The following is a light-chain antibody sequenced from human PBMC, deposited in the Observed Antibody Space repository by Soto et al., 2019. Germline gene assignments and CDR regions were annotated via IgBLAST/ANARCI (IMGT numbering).Light chain of an antibody. J-gene: IGKJ1*01. CDR3: HHYSNWPRT. CDR1: QSVRSN. CDR2: GAS. Sequence: EIVMTQSPATLSVTPGQRSNLSCRASQSVRSNLAWYRKKPGQPPRLLIYGASARATGVPARFSGSGSGAEFTLTISGLQSEDFAIYYCHHYSNWPRTFGQGTKVDIK. V-gene: IGKV3-15*01.